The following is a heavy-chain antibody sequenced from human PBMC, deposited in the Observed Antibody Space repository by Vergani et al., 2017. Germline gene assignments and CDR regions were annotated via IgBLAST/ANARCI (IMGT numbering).Heavy chain of an antibody. CDR1: GGSFSGYY. V-gene: IGHV4-34*01. CDR3: AGLPVVPAARPYYYYGMDV. J-gene: IGHJ6*02. CDR2: INHSGST. D-gene: IGHD2-2*01. Sequence: QVQLQQWGAGLLKPSETLSLTCAVYGGSFSGYYWSWIRQPPGKGLGWIGEINHSGSTNYNPSLKSRVTISVDTSKNQFSLKLSSVTAADTAVYYCAGLPVVPAARPYYYYGMDVWGQGTTVTVSS.